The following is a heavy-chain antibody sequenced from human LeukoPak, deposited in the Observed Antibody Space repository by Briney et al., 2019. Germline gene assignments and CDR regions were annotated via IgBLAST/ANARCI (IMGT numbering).Heavy chain of an antibody. CDR3: ARGDSGSYYFDY. CDR1: GFXFSSYA. D-gene: IGHD1-26*01. V-gene: IGHV3-30*03. CDR2: ISYDGSNK. Sequence: GRSLRLSCAASGFXFSSYAIHWVRQAPGKGLEWMAVISYDGSNKYYADSVKGRFTISRDNSKNTLYLQMNSLRAEDTAVYYCARGDSGSYYFDYWGQGTLVTVSS. J-gene: IGHJ4*02.